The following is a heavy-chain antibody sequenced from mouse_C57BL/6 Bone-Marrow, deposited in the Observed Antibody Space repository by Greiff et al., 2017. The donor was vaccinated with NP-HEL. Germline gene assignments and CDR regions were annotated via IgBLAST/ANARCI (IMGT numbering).Heavy chain of an antibody. CDR1: GYTFTSYW. CDR2: IDPSDSYP. Sequence: QVQLQQPGAELVMPGASVKLSCKASGYTFTSYWMHWVKQRPGQGLEWIGEIDPSDSYPNYNQKFKGKSTLTVDKSSSTAYMQLSSLTSEDYAVYYCAREGGYDYDGGLYFDYWGQGTTLTVSS. D-gene: IGHD2-4*01. V-gene: IGHV1-69*01. CDR3: AREGGYDYDGGLYFDY. J-gene: IGHJ2*01.